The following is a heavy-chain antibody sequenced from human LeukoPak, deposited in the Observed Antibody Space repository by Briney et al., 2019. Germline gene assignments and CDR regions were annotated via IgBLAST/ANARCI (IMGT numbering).Heavy chain of an antibody. CDR3: ARDGWSLGP. CDR1: GGTFSSYA. V-gene: IGHV1-18*01. D-gene: IGHD2-8*01. Sequence: ASVKVSCKASGGTFSSYAISWVRQAPGQGPEWMAWISVYSGNTEYAQKFQDRVTLTADTSTSTVYMELRSLRSDDTAVYYCARDGWSLGPWGQGTLVTVSS. CDR2: ISVYSGNT. J-gene: IGHJ5*02.